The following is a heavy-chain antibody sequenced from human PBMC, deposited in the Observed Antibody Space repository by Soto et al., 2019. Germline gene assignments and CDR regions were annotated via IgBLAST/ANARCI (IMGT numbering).Heavy chain of an antibody. CDR2: ISVYNDKR. V-gene: IGHV1-18*01. J-gene: IGHJ4*02. CDR1: GYTFTIYG. Sequence: QVELVQAGGEVKKPGASVTVSCKASGYTFTIYGIAWVRQVPGQGLEWMGWISVYNDKRNDAEKFQGRVTMTTDTSTSTAYLSLSNLRSDDTAMYFSARRAASIFDSWGQGTLVTASS. CDR3: ARRAASIFDS. D-gene: IGHD6-6*01.